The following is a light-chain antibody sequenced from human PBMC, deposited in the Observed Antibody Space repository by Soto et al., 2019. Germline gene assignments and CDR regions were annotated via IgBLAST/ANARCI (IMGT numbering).Light chain of an antibody. V-gene: IGKV1-9*01. CDR1: EDISSY. CDR3: QQFKNYPIT. Sequence: IQLTQSPSSLSASVGYRVTFTCRASEDISSYLVWYQQKPGAAPKLLIYAASALHSGVPSRFSGSGSGTDFTLTISSLHPEDFAVYFCQQFKNYPITFGQGTRLEIK. J-gene: IGKJ5*01. CDR2: AAS.